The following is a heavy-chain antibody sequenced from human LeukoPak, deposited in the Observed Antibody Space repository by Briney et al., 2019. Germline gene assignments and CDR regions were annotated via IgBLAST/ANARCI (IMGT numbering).Heavy chain of an antibody. J-gene: IGHJ4*02. CDR2: ISSSSSYI. V-gene: IGHV3-11*06. Sequence: PGGSLRLSCAASGFTFSDYYMSWIRQAPGKGLEWVSYISSSSSYIYYADSVKGRFTISRDNAKNSLYLQMNSLGAEDTAVYYCARNSGYVRFDYWGQGTLVTVSS. D-gene: IGHD5-12*01. CDR1: GFTFSDYY. CDR3: ARNSGYVRFDY.